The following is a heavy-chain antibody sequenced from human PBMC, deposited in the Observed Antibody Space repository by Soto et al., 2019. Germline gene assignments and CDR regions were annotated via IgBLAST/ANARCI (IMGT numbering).Heavy chain of an antibody. CDR3: ARGEYSGYDPHYYYYGMDV. CDR1: GGSFSGYY. V-gene: IGHV4-34*01. D-gene: IGHD5-12*01. J-gene: IGHJ6*02. Sequence: PSETLSLTCAVYGGSFSGYYWSWIRQPPGKGLEWIGEINHSGSTNYNPSLKSRVTISVDTSKNQFSLKLSSVTAADTAVYYCARGEYSGYDPHYYYYGMDVWGQGTTVTVSS. CDR2: INHSGST.